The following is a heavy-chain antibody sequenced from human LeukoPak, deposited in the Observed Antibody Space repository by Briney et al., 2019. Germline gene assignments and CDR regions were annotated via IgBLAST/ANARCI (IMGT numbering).Heavy chain of an antibody. J-gene: IGHJ4*02. D-gene: IGHD3-22*01. CDR3: ARGYYYDSSGYYYPFDY. Sequence: ASVKVSCKASGYTFTSYGISWVRQAPGQGLEWMGWISVYKGNTNYAQKFQGRVTITADESTSTAYMELSSLRSEDTAVYYCARGYYYDSSGYYYPFDYWGQGTLVTVSS. CDR2: ISVYKGNT. V-gene: IGHV1-18*01. CDR1: GYTFTSYG.